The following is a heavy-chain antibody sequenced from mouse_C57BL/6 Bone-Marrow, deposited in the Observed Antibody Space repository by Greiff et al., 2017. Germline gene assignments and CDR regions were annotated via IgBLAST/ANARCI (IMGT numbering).Heavy chain of an antibody. CDR1: YTFSRRVH. CDR3: SEYSEVYYCAWGGYYSNSAWFAY. J-gene: IGHJ3*01. CDR2: GQGLEWIG. Sequence: VQLQQSGPELARPWASVKISCQAFYTFSRRVHFAIRDTNYWMQWVKQRPGQGLEWIGAIYPGKGDTSYNQKFKGKATLTADKSASTAYMQLSSLTSEYSEVYYCAWGGYYSNSAWFAYWGQGTLVTVSA. V-gene: IGHV1-87*01. D-gene: IGHD2-5*01.